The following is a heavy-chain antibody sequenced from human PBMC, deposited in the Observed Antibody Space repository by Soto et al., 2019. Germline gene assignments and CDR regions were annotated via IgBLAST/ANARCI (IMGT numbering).Heavy chain of an antibody. Sequence: EVQLLESGGGLVQPGGSLRLSCVASGFTFKNYDMRWVRQAPGKGLEWVSGISGSGAITYYADSVRGRFTISRDNSKNTLYLQLNSLGAEDMAIYYCAKDRQFRSYYESAGHYNNWGQGTLDTVSS. J-gene: IGHJ4*02. V-gene: IGHV3-23*01. CDR3: AKDRQFRSYYESAGHYNN. D-gene: IGHD3-9*01. CDR1: GFTFKNYD. CDR2: ISGSGAIT.